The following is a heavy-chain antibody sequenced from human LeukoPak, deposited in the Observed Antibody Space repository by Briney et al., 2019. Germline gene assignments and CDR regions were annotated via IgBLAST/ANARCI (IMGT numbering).Heavy chain of an antibody. D-gene: IGHD3-10*01. CDR3: AKSDCGSDGCKLLNY. J-gene: IGHJ4*02. V-gene: IGHV3-23*01. CDR1: GFLFSHYT. Sequence: GSLRLSCAVSGFLFSHYTMTWVRQGPGKGLEWVSSINGSGDATLYADFVMGRFTISRDNAKNTVSLQMNNLRAEDTAVYYCAKSDCGSDGCKLLNYWGQGTLVIASS. CDR2: INGSGDAT.